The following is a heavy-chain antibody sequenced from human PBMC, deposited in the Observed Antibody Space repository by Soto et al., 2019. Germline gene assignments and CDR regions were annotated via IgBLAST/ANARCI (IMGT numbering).Heavy chain of an antibody. CDR3: AKEGISGWYFLDY. CDR1: GFTFSSYA. V-gene: IGHV3-23*01. D-gene: IGHD6-19*01. Sequence: EVQLLDSGGGLVQPGGSLRLSCAASGFTFSSYAMSWVRQSPGKGLEWVSTISGSGGSAYYADSMQGRLTIARDNSKNTGYLQMNSLSAEHTAVYYCAKEGISGWYFLDYWGQGTLVTVSS. J-gene: IGHJ4*02. CDR2: ISGSGGSA.